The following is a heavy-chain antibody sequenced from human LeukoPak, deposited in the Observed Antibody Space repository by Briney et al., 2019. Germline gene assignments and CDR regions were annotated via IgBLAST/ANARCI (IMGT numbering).Heavy chain of an antibody. J-gene: IGHJ6*03. CDR2: IYYSGST. V-gene: IGHV4-39*01. CDR1: GGSISSSSYY. CDR3: ARQAGAAAGYYYYMDV. Sequence: NPSETLSLTCTVSGGSISSSSYYWGWIRQPPGKGLEWIGSIYYSGSTYYNPSLKSRVTISVDTSKNQLSLKLSSVTAADTAVYYCARQAGAAAGYYYYMDVWGKGTTVTISS. D-gene: IGHD6-13*01.